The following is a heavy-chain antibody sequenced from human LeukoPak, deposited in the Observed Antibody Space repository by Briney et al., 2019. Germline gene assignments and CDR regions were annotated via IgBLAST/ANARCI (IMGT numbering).Heavy chain of an antibody. D-gene: IGHD1-26*01. CDR2: ISSSGGST. J-gene: IGHJ4*02. Sequence: PGGSLRLSCAASGFTFSSYAMSWVRQAPGKGLEWVSAISSSGGSTYYADSVKGRFTISRDNSKNTLFLQMNSLRAEDTAVYYCTKGDSGSYYASGFGFDYWGQGTLVTVSS. CDR1: GFTFSSYA. CDR3: TKGDSGSYYASGFGFDY. V-gene: IGHV3-23*01.